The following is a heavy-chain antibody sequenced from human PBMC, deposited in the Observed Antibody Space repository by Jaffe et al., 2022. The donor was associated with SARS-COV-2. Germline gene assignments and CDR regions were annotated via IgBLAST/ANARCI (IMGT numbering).Heavy chain of an antibody. CDR2: ITGDGGAT. J-gene: IGHJ1*01. V-gene: IGHV3-64D*09. D-gene: IGHD2-2*01. CDR3: VKDGCTNCFSPGTFPR. CDR1: GFTFSDYP. Sequence: EVKLVESGGRLVQPGGSLRLSCSGSGFTFSDYPIRWVRQAPGKRPEYVSAITGDGGATHYAGSLRDRFTISRDNSKNTVFLQMNSLRPEDTAIYYCVKDGCTNCFSPGTFPRWGQGTVVTVSS.